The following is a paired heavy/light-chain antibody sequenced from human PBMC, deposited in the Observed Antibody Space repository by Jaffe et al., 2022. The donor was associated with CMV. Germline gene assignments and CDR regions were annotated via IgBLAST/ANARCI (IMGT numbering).Light chain of an antibody. CDR1: QTLGNN. Sequence: DIVMTQSPATLSVSPGERVTLSCRASQTLGNNLAWYQQTPGQGPRLLIQSASARATGVPVRFSGSGSGTEFTLTISSLQSEDFGIYYCQQYNQWPLTFGGGTKVEIK. J-gene: IGKJ4*01. CDR2: SAS. V-gene: IGKV3-15*01. CDR3: QQYNQWPLT.
Heavy chain of an antibody. D-gene: IGHD6-13*01. CDR1: GGSINNHY. Sequence: QVQLQESGPGLVKPSETLSLTCSVSGGSINNHYWSWVRQSPGKGLEWIGYVYYNGDTQYNPSLKSRLTLLADTAKNQLSLSLTSVTAGDAAVYFCARGGGQQLPIGRNRLHYYYFMDVWGKGTTVTVSS. V-gene: IGHV4-59*11. J-gene: IGHJ6*03. CDR3: ARGGGQQLPIGRNRLHYYYFMDV. CDR2: VYYNGDT.